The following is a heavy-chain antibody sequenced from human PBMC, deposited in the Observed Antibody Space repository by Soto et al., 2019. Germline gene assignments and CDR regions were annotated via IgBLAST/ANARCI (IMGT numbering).Heavy chain of an antibody. Sequence: PGGSLRLSCAASGFTFTNAWMSWVRQAPGKGLEWVARIKSKTDGGTTDYAAPVKGRFTISRDDSKNTLDLQMNSLKTEDTAVYYCTTDRYNWGQGILVTVSS. CDR3: TTDRYN. CDR2: IKSKTDGGTT. J-gene: IGHJ4*02. D-gene: IGHD3-9*01. CDR1: GFTFTNAW. V-gene: IGHV3-15*01.